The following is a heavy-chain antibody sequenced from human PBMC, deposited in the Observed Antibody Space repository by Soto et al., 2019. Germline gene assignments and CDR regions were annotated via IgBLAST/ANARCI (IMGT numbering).Heavy chain of an antibody. CDR2: ITGSGTRT. V-gene: IGHV3-23*01. Sequence: GGSLRLSCAASGFTFNNYALSWVRQAPGKGLEWVSGITGSGTRTYYADSVKGRITMSRDNSKNTVYLQMNSLAYDDTAVYYCAAYVVAPDYWGQGTLVTVSS. CDR3: AAYVVAPDY. D-gene: IGHD3-10*02. CDR1: GFTFNNYA. J-gene: IGHJ4*02.